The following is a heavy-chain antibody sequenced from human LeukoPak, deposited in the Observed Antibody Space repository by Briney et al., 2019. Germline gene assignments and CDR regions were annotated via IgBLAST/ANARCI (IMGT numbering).Heavy chain of an antibody. Sequence: PGGSLRLSCAASGFTFSSYGMHWVRQAPGKGLEWVAVIWYDGSNKYYADSVKGRFTISRDNSKNTLYLQMNSLRAEDTAVYYCAKDTGGYCSGGSCYYYYGMDVWGQGTTVTVSS. V-gene: IGHV3-30*02. CDR1: GFTFSSYG. D-gene: IGHD2-15*01. CDR2: IWYDGSNK. CDR3: AKDTGGYCSGGSCYYYYGMDV. J-gene: IGHJ6*02.